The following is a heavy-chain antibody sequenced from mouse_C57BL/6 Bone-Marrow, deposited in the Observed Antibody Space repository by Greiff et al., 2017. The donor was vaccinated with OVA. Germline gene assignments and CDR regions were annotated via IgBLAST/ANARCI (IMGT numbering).Heavy chain of an antibody. J-gene: IGHJ3*01. V-gene: IGHV5-17*01. CDR2: ISSGSSTI. CDR1: GFTFSDYG. Sequence: EVKLMESGGGLVKPGGSLKLSCAASGFTFSDYGMHWVRQAPEQGLEWVAYISSGSSTIYYADTVKGRFTISRDNAKNTLFLQMTSLRSEDTAMYYCARERWLLWFAYWGQGTLVTVSA. D-gene: IGHD2-3*01. CDR3: ARERWLLWFAY.